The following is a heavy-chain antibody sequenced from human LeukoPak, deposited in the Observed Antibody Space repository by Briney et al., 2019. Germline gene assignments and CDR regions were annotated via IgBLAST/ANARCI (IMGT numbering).Heavy chain of an antibody. Sequence: SETLSLTCTVSGGSISSYYWSWIRQPPGTGLEWIGYIYHRGSTNYNPSLKSRVTISVDTSKNQFSLKLSSVPAADTAVYYCARVGSGYTFDYWGQGTLVTVSS. J-gene: IGHJ4*02. V-gene: IGHV4-59*01. CDR1: GGSISSYY. D-gene: IGHD3-22*01. CDR3: ARVGSGYTFDY. CDR2: IYHRGST.